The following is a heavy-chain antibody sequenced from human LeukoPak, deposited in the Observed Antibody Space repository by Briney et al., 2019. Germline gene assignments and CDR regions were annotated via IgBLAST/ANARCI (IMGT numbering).Heavy chain of an antibody. V-gene: IGHV3-21*01. Sequence: PGGSLRLSCAASGFTFSSYSMNWVRQAPGKGLEWVSSISSSSSYIYYADSVKGRFTISRDNAKNSLYLQMNSLRAEDTAVYYCARGVESSGWYPRGYYYYYMDVWGKGTTVTVSS. CDR2: ISSSSSYI. CDR3: ARGVESSGWYPRGYYYYYMDV. D-gene: IGHD6-19*01. J-gene: IGHJ6*03. CDR1: GFTFSSYS.